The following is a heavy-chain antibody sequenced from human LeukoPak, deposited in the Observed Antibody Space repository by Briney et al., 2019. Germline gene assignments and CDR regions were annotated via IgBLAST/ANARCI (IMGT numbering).Heavy chain of an antibody. CDR1: GFTFSSYA. Sequence: GGSLRLSCAASGFTFSSYAMSWVRQAPGKGLEWVSAISGSGGSTYYADSVKGRFTISRDNSKNTLYLQVNSLRAEDTAVYYCAKWESATVTPKTIYYYYGMDVWGQGTTVTVSS. D-gene: IGHD4-17*01. CDR3: AKWESATVTPKTIYYYYGMDV. CDR2: ISGSGGST. V-gene: IGHV3-23*01. J-gene: IGHJ6*02.